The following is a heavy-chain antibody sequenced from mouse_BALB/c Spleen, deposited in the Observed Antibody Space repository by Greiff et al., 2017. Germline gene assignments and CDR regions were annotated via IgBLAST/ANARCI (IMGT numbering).Heavy chain of an antibody. CDR2: INPYNGDT. CDR1: GYSFTGYF. V-gene: IGHV1-20*02. Sequence: VQLKQSGPELVKPGASVKISCKASGYSFTGYFMNWVMQSHGKSLEWIGRINPYNGDTFYNQKFKGKATLTVDKSSSTAHMELRSLASEDSAVYYCARWDGNYGFYAMDYWGQGTSVTVSS. CDR3: ARWDGNYGFYAMDY. D-gene: IGHD2-1*01. J-gene: IGHJ4*01.